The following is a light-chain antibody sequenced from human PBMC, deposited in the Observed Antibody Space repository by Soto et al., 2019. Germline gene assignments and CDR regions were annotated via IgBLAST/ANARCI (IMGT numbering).Light chain of an antibody. J-gene: IGLJ2*01. CDR2: EVT. CDR3: NSYSSTSHVV. V-gene: IGLV2-14*01. Sequence: QSALTQPASVSGSPGQSITISCTGTSSDVGGYNSVSWYQQHPGKAPKLMIYEVTNRPSGVSNRFSGSQSGNTASRTISGLHAEDEAYYYCNSYSSTSHVVFGGGTKLTVL. CDR1: SSDVGGYNS.